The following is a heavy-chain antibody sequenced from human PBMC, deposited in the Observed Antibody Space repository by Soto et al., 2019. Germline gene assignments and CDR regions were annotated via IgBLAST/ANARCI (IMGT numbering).Heavy chain of an antibody. Sequence: GGSLRLSCSASGFDLRRSAMAWVRQAPGKGLEWVSALNGRGSGTYYADSVKGRFTISRDPSEDILYLQMSGLRAEDTAVYYWASPRVQTYSNGGGSFGFDIWGQGTMVTVSS. CDR2: LNGRGSGT. CDR1: GFDLRRSA. V-gene: IGHV3-23*01. CDR3: ASPRVQTYSNGGGSFGFDI. D-gene: IGHD2-15*01. J-gene: IGHJ3*02.